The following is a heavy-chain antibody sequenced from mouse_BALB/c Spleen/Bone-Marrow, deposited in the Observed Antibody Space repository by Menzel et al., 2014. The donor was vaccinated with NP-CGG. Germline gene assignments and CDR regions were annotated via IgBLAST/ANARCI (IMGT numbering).Heavy chain of an antibody. CDR2: ILPGSGST. J-gene: IGHJ3*01. D-gene: IGHD1-1*02. V-gene: IGHV1-9*01. CDR1: GYTFSSYW. CDR3: ASFYGRFAY. Sequence: VKLQESGAELMKPGASVKISRKATGYTFSSYWIEWAKQRPGHGLEWIGEILPGSGSTNYNEKFKGKATFTADTSSNTAYMQLSSLTSEDSAVYYCASFYGRFAYWGQGTLVTVSA.